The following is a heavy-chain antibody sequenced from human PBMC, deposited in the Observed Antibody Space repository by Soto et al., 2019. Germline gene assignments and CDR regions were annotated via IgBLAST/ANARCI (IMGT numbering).Heavy chain of an antibody. D-gene: IGHD3-22*01. CDR3: DRVDSSAVTFDY. CDR2: IYYSGGT. V-gene: IGHV4-61*01. Sequence: SETLSLTCTVSGGSVSSGSHYWSWIRQPPGKGLECIGYIYYSGGTNYNPSFKSRVTISVDTSKNQFSLKLSSVTAADTAVYYCDRVDSSAVTFDYWGQGTLVTVSS. J-gene: IGHJ4*02. CDR1: GGSVSSGSHY.